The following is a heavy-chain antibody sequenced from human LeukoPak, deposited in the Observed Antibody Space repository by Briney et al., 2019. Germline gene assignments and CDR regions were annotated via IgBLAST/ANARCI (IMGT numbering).Heavy chain of an antibody. V-gene: IGHV1-2*02. CDR2: INPNSGGT. CDR3: ARDFHEQQLDPLGLDY. CDR1: GYTFTGYY. J-gene: IGHJ4*02. D-gene: IGHD6-13*01. Sequence: ASVKVSCKASGYTFTGYYMHWVRQAPGQGLEWMGWINPNSGGTNYAQKIQGRVTMTRDTSISTAYMELSRLRSDDTAVYYCARDFHEQQLDPLGLDYWGQGTLVTVSS.